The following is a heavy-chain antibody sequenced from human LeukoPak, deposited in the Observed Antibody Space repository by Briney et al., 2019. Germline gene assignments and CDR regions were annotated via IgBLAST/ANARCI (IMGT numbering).Heavy chain of an antibody. Sequence: GASVKVSCKASGDTFTGYYMHWVRQAPGQGLEWMGWINPNSGGTNYAQKCQGRVTMTRDTSISTAYMELSRLRSDDTAVYYCARDLSIAAPGTGFDYWGQGTLVTVSS. D-gene: IGHD6-13*01. CDR3: ARDLSIAAPGTGFDY. CDR1: GDTFTGYY. V-gene: IGHV1-2*02. CDR2: INPNSGGT. J-gene: IGHJ4*02.